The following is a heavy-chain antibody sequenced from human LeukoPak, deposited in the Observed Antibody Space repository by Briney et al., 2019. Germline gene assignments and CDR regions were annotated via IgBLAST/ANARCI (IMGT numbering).Heavy chain of an antibody. D-gene: IGHD2-15*01. CDR2: ISSNGGST. CDR3: VKSRYCSGGSCYGGAFDI. V-gene: IGHV3-64D*06. CDR1: GFTFSNYA. Sequence: GESLRLSCSASGFTFSNYAMHWVRQAPGKGLEYVSAISSNGGSTYYAGSMKGRFTISRDNSKNTLYLQMTSLRAEDTAVYYCVKSRYCSGGSCYGGAFDIWGQGTMVTVSS. J-gene: IGHJ3*02.